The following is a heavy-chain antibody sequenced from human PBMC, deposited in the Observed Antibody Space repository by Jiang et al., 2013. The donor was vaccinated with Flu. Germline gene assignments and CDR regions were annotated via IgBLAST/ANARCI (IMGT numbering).Heavy chain of an antibody. CDR3: LLSYATDAFDI. J-gene: IGHJ3*02. CDR2: MNPNSGNT. CDR1: GYTFITYD. Sequence: SGAEVKKPGASVKVSCKASGYTFITYDINWVRQATGQGLEWMGWMNPNSGNTGYAQKFQGRVTMTRDTSISTAYMELNSLRSEDTAEYYCLLSYATDAFDIWGQGTTVIVSS. V-gene: IGHV1-8*01. D-gene: IGHD2/OR15-2a*01.